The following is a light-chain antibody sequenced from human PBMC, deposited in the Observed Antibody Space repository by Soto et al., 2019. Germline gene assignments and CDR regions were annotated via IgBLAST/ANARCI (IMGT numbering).Light chain of an antibody. CDR3: CSYTGTSTFVL. Sequence: QSALTQPASVSGSPGQSITISCTGTSSDVGRYNFVSWYQQHPGKAPKLLIYEGSKRPSGVSNRFSGSKSGNTASLTISGLQPEDEADYYCCSYTGTSTFVLFGGGTQLTVL. CDR2: EGS. V-gene: IGLV2-23*03. CDR1: SSDVGRYNF. J-gene: IGLJ2*01.